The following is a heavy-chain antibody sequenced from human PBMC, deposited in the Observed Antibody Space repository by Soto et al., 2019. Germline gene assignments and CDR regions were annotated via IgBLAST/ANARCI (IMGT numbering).Heavy chain of an antibody. V-gene: IGHV3-23*01. CDR1: GFPFSSYA. CDR2: IDSDDGKT. CDR3: VKAGYTGCLL. Sequence: VQLLESGGGLIQPGGSLRLSCVASGFPFSSYAMNWVRQGPGTGLEWVAVIDSDDGKTYYANAVKGRFSISRDNSKNTLFLQMNSLRVEDTATYYCVKAGYTGCLLWGQGTLVTV. D-gene: IGHD6-25*01. J-gene: IGHJ4*02.